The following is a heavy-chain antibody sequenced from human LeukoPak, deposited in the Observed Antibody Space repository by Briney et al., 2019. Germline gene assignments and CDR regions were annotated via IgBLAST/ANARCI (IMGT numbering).Heavy chain of an antibody. CDR1: GFTFSSYG. Sequence: GGSLRLSCAASGFTFSSYGMHWVRQAPGKGLEWAAFIRYDGSNKYYADSVKGRFTISRDNSKNTLYLQMNSLRAEDTAVYYCAKERTYYYDSSGYYSPGYFDYWGRGTLVTVSS. J-gene: IGHJ4*02. CDR3: AKERTYYYDSSGYYSPGYFDY. D-gene: IGHD3-22*01. CDR2: IRYDGSNK. V-gene: IGHV3-30*02.